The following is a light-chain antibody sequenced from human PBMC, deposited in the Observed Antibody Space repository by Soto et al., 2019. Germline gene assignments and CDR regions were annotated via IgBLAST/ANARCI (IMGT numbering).Light chain of an antibody. Sequence: DTQMTQSPSSLSASVGDRVTITCRASQGISNFLAWYQQRPGKVPKVLIYAASTLRSGVPSRFSGSGSGTDFTLTISSLQPEDVATYYCQKYNSAPSLTFGGGTKVEIK. V-gene: IGKV1-27*01. CDR3: QKYNSAPSLT. CDR1: QGISNF. J-gene: IGKJ4*01. CDR2: AAS.